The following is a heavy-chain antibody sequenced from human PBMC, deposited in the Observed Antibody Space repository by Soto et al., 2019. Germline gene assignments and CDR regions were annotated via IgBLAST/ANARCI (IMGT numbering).Heavy chain of an antibody. D-gene: IGHD7-27*01. J-gene: IGHJ4*02. V-gene: IGHV1-69*01. CDR3: AGKSGDY. CDR1: GGTLSSFP. CDR2: IIPIFGTP. Sequence: QVQLVQSGAEVKKPGSSVKVSCKASGGTLSSFPINWERQAPGQGLEWMGGIIPIFGTPTYAQKFQGRVTITAAESTSTAYMELSRLTSEDSAVYYCAGKSGDYWGQGTLVTVSS.